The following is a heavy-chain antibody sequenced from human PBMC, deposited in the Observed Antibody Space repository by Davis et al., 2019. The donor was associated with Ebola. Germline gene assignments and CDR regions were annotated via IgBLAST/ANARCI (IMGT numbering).Heavy chain of an antibody. D-gene: IGHD3-10*02. V-gene: IGHV3-74*01. CDR2: VNPDGSRT. J-gene: IGHJ6*02. CDR3: ARDYYVYFDSTGMDV. Sequence: GESLKISCAASCLPFNSDWMHWVRQAPGKGLVWVPRVNPDGSRTAYADSVKGRFTISRDNAKNTLYLQMNSLRAEDTAVYYCARDYYVYFDSTGMDVWGQGTTVTVSS. CDR1: CLPFNSDW.